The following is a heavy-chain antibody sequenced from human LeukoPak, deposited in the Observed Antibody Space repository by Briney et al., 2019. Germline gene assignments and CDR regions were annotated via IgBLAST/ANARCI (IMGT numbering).Heavy chain of an antibody. D-gene: IGHD3-16*01. CDR1: GGTFTIHT. CDR3: ARDPGVPSPLGEYYYSYGMDV. V-gene: IGHV1-69*13. Sequence: SVTVSFKASGGTFTIHTIHWVRQAPGPGLEWLRGIIPMFGRLSHARKFQGRVTITADESTSTDYMELSSLTSEDTAVYYCARDPGVPSPLGEYYYSYGMDVWGKGTAVTVSS. J-gene: IGHJ6*04. CDR2: IIPMFGRL.